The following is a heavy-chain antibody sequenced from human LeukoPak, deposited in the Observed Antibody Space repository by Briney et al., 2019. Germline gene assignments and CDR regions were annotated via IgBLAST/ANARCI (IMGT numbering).Heavy chain of an antibody. CDR3: AKDQAWQWLVPFDY. V-gene: IGHV3-30*18. CDR1: GFTFSSYG. D-gene: IGHD6-19*01. CDR2: ISYDGSNK. J-gene: IGHJ4*02. Sequence: QTGGSLRLSCAASGFTFSSYGMHWVRQAPGKGLEWVAVISYDGSNKYYADSVKGRFTISRDNSKNTLYLQMNSLRAEDTAVYYCAKDQAWQWLVPFDYWGQGTLVTVSS.